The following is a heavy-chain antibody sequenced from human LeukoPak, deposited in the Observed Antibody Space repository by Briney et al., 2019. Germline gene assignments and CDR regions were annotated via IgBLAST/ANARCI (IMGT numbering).Heavy chain of an antibody. CDR3: ARPGLAYCGGDCYSSDGYYFDY. Sequence: SETLSLTCAVYGEYFSTYYYSWIRQPPGKGLEWIGEINHSGSTNYNPSLKSRLTISVDMSKKQFFLRLSSVTAADTAMHYYARPGLAYCGGDCYSSDGYYFDYWGQGTLVTVSS. V-gene: IGHV4-34*01. D-gene: IGHD2-21*01. J-gene: IGHJ4*02. CDR2: INHSGST. CDR1: GEYFSTYY.